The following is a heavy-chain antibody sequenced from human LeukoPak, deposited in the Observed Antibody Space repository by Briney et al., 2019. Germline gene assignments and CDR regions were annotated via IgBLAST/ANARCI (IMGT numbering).Heavy chain of an antibody. CDR2: IYHSGST. CDR1: GYSISSGYY. D-gene: IGHD3-22*01. Sequence: SETLSLTCTVSGYSISSGYYWGWIRQPPGKGLEWIGSIYHSGSTYYNPSLNSRVTISVDTSKNQFSLKLSSVTAADTAVYYCARDLYYYDSSGYYARYYFDYWGQGTLVTVSS. CDR3: ARDLYYYDSSGYYARYYFDY. V-gene: IGHV4-38-2*02. J-gene: IGHJ4*02.